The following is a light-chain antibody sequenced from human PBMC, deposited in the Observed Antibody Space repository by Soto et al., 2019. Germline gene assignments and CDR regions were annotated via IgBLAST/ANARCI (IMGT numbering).Light chain of an antibody. Sequence: DIQMTQSPSSLSASVGDRVTISCRASQVINNYLAWYQQKPGKVPKLLIYAASTLQSGVPSRFSGSGSRTHFTLTNSSLQPEDVATYYCQKYNSAPPVTFGPGTKVHV. CDR2: AAS. V-gene: IGKV1-27*01. CDR1: QVINNY. CDR3: QKYNSAPPVT. J-gene: IGKJ3*01.